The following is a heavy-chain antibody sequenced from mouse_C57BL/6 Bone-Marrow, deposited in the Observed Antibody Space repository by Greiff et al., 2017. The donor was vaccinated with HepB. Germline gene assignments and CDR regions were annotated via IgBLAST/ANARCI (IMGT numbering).Heavy chain of an antibody. Sequence: VQLQQSGGDLVKPGGSLKLSCAASGFTFSSYGMSWVRQTPDKRLEWVATISSGGSYTYYPDSVKGRFTISRDNAKNTLYLQMSSLKSEDTAMYYCARPPITTVVAIYAMDYWGQGTSVTVSS. D-gene: IGHD1-1*01. CDR3: ARPPITTVVAIYAMDY. CDR1: GFTFSSYG. V-gene: IGHV5-6*01. J-gene: IGHJ4*01. CDR2: ISSGGSYT.